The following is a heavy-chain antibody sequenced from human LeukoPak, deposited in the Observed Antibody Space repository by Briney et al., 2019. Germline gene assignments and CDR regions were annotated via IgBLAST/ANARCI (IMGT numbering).Heavy chain of an antibody. Sequence: SETLSLTCAVYGGSFSGYYWSWIRQPPGKGLEWIGEINHSGSTNYNPSLKSQVTISVDTSKNQFSLKLSSVTAADTAVYYCARAKRREYSSSFVDYWGQGTLVTASS. D-gene: IGHD6-6*01. CDR1: GGSFSGYY. V-gene: IGHV4-34*01. CDR3: ARAKRREYSSSFVDY. CDR2: INHSGST. J-gene: IGHJ4*02.